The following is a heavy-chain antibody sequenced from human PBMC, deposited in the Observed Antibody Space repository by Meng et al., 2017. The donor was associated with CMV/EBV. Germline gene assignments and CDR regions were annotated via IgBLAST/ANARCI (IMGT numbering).Heavy chain of an antibody. CDR2: ISGSGGST. V-gene: IGHV3-23*01. CDR1: GFTFSSYA. CDR3: AKDFLSGSYYWGDY. J-gene: IGHJ4*02. Sequence: GGSLRLSCAASGFTFSSYAMSWVRPAPGKGLEWVSAISGSGGSTYYADSVKGRFTISRDNSKNTLYLQMNSLRAEDTAVYYCAKDFLSGSYYWGDYGGQGTLVNVSS. D-gene: IGHD1-26*01.